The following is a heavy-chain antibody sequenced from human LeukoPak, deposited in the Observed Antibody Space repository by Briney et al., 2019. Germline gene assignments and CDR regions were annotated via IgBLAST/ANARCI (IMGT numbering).Heavy chain of an antibody. CDR2: INTNTGNP. CDR3: ARDWTYYYDSSGPPDAFDI. D-gene: IGHD3-22*01. Sequence: EASVKVSCKASGYTFTSYAMNWVRQAPGQGLEWMGWINTNTGNPTYAQGFTGRFVFSLDTSVSTAYLQISGLKAEDTAVYYCARDWTYYYDSSGPPDAFDIWGQGTMVTVSS. J-gene: IGHJ3*02. V-gene: IGHV7-4-1*02. CDR1: GYTFTSYA.